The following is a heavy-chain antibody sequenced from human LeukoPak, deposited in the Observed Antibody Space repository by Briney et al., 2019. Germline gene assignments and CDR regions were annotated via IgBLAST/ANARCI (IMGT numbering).Heavy chain of an antibody. CDR3: TRGRSSWVDYDAFDI. V-gene: IGHV3-49*02. J-gene: IGHJ3*02. Sequence: GRFTISRDDSKSIAYLQMNSLKTEDTAVYYCTRGRSSWVDYDAFDIWGQGTMVTVSS. D-gene: IGHD6-13*01.